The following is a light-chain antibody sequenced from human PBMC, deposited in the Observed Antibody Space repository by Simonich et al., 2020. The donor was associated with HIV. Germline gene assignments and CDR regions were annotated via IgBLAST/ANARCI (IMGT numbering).Light chain of an antibody. V-gene: IGKV4-1*01. CDR2: WAS. CDR3: QQYYTTPPT. CDR1: QSVLYSSNNKNY. J-gene: IGKJ1*01. Sequence: DIVMTQSPDSLAVSLGERATINCKSSQSVLYSSNNKNYLAWYQQKPGQPPNLRIYWASTRESGVPDRFRASGSGTDFTLTISSLQAEDVAVYYCQQYYTTPPTFGQGTKVEIK.